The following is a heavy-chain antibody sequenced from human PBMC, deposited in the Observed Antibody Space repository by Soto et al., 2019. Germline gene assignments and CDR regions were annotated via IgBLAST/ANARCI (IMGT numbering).Heavy chain of an antibody. CDR1: GGSVSSGRFH. CDR3: ARTYSNYDNWFDP. J-gene: IGHJ5*02. Sequence: SETLSLTCTVSGGSVSSGRFHWTWIRQPPGRGLEWIGHIFYGGSTKYNPSLESRVTISVDTSIDQFSLKLSSVTAADTAMYYCARTYSNYDNWFDPWGQGTLVTVSS. CDR2: IFYGGST. D-gene: IGHD4-4*01. V-gene: IGHV4-61*01.